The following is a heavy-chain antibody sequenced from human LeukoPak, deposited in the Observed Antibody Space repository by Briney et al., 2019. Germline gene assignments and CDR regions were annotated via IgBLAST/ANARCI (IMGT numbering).Heavy chain of an antibody. CDR1: GYTFTSYG. J-gene: IGHJ4*02. V-gene: IGHV1-18*03. Sequence: GASVKVSCKASGYTFTSYGISWVRQAPGQGLEWLGWISTYNGNTHYAQKLQGRVTMTTDTSTTTAYMELSSLRSEDMAVYYCARENAYFDYWGQGTLVTVSS. CDR2: ISTYNGNT. CDR3: ARENAYFDY.